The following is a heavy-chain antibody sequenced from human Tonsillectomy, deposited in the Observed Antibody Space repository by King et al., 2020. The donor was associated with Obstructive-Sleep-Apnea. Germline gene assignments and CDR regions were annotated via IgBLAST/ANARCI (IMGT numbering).Heavy chain of an antibody. CDR3: ARAFTSTIFGVVIIRVDY. CDR1: GASTSSRSYS. Sequence: QLQESGPGLVKPSETLSLTCTVSGASTSSRSYSWGWIRQPPGKGLEWIGSIYYSGSTYYNPSLKSRVTISVDTSKNQFSLKLSSVTAADTAVFYCARAFTSTIFGVVIIRVDYWGRGTLVTVSS. D-gene: IGHD3-3*01. CDR2: IYYSGST. V-gene: IGHV4-39*07. J-gene: IGHJ4*02.